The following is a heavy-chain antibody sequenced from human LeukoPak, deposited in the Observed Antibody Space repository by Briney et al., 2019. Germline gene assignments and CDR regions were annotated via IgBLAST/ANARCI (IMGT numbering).Heavy chain of an antibody. Sequence: GGSLRLSCAASGFTFSSYWMHWVRQAPGKGLVWVSRINSDGSSTSYADSVKGRFTISRDNAKNTLYLQMNSLRAEDMAVYYCARGIAAAGTGYWGQGTLVTVSS. J-gene: IGHJ4*02. V-gene: IGHV3-74*01. CDR3: ARGIAAAGTGY. CDR2: INSDGSST. CDR1: GFTFSSYW. D-gene: IGHD6-13*01.